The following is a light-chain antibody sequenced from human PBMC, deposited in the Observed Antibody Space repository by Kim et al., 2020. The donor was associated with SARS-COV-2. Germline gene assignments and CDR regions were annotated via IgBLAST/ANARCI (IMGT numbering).Light chain of an antibody. J-gene: IGKJ1*01. Sequence: EIVMTQSPATLSVSPGERATLSCRASQSVSSNLAWYQQKPGQAPRLLIYDASTRATGIPARFSGSGSGTEFTLTISSLQSEDFAVYYCQQYNNWPPGRTFGQGTKVDIK. V-gene: IGKV3-15*01. CDR1: QSVSSN. CDR3: QQYNNWPPGRT. CDR2: DAS.